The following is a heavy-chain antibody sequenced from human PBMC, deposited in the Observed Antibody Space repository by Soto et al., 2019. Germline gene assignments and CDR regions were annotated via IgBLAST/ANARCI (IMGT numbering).Heavy chain of an antibody. D-gene: IGHD3-10*01. V-gene: IGHV3-23*01. CDR3: AKDGWFGDHARYYYGMDV. J-gene: IGHJ6*02. CDR2: ISGSGGST. Sequence: EVQLLESGGGLVQPGGSLRLSCAASGFTFSSYAMSWVRQAPGKGLEWVSAISGSGGSTYYADSVKGRFTISRDNSKNTLYLQMNSLRAEDTAVYYCAKDGWFGDHARYYYGMDVWGQGTTVTVSS. CDR1: GFTFSSYA.